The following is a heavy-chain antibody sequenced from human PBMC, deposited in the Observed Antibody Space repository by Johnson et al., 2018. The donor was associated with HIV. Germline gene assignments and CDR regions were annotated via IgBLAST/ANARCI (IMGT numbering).Heavy chain of an antibody. CDR1: GFTFSDYY. D-gene: IGHD1-26*01. J-gene: IGHJ3*02. Sequence: QVQLVESGGGLVKPGGSLRLSCAASGFTFSDYYINWIRQAPGKGLDWVSYISSSGSTIYYADSVKGRFTISRDNAKNSMYLQMNSLRAEDTAVYYCARGGSYLTLDDAFDIWGQGTMVTVSS. V-gene: IGHV3-11*04. CDR2: ISSSGSTI. CDR3: ARGGSYLTLDDAFDI.